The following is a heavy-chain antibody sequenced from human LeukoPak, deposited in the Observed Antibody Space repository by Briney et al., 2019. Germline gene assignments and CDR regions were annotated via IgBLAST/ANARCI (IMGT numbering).Heavy chain of an antibody. D-gene: IGHD3-22*01. Sequence: GGSLRLSCAASGFTVSSYGMHWVRQAPGKGLEWVAFIRYDGSNKYYADSVKGRFTISRDNSKNTLYLQMNSLRAEDTAVYYCAKVDIPYYYDSSGYSEGAFDIWGQGTMVTVSS. V-gene: IGHV3-30*02. CDR1: GFTVSSYG. CDR3: AKVDIPYYYDSSGYSEGAFDI. CDR2: IRYDGSNK. J-gene: IGHJ3*02.